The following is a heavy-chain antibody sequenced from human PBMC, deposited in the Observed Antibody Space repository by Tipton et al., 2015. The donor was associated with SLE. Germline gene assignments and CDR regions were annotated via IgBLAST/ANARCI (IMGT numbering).Heavy chain of an antibody. CDR3: ARDSAAAGIPLDY. J-gene: IGHJ4*02. V-gene: IGHV4-39*07. Sequence: TLSLTCTVSGGSISSSGYYWVWIRQPPGKGLEWIANIYYSGSTYYNPSLKSRVIVSVDTSKNQFFLNLTSVTAADTAVYYCARDSAAAGIPLDYWGQGTLVTVSS. CDR2: IYYSGST. CDR1: GGSISSSGYY. D-gene: IGHD6-13*01.